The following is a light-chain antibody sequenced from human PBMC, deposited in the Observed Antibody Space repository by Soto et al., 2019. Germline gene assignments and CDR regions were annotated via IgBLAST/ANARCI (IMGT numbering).Light chain of an antibody. Sequence: EIVLTQSPATLSLSPGERATLSCRASQSVSSYLAWYQQKPGQAPRLLIHDASNRATGIPARFSDSGSGTDFALTISSIEPEDYAVYYCQQRTNWWTFGQGTKVEIK. CDR2: DAS. J-gene: IGKJ1*01. CDR3: QQRTNWWT. V-gene: IGKV3-11*01. CDR1: QSVSSY.